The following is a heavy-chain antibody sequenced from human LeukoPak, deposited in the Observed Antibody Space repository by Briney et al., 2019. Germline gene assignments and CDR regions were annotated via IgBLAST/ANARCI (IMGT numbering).Heavy chain of an antibody. V-gene: IGHV3-11*01. J-gene: IGHJ6*02. CDR1: GFTFSDYY. CDR2: ISSSGSTI. Sequence: PGGSLRLSCAASGFTFSDYYMSWLRQAPGEGLEWVSYISSSGSTIYYADSVKGRFTISRDNAKNSLYLQMNSLRAEDTAVYYCARENAVAARLGYYYYGMDVWGQGTTVTVSS. CDR3: ARENAVAARLGYYYYGMDV. D-gene: IGHD6-13*01.